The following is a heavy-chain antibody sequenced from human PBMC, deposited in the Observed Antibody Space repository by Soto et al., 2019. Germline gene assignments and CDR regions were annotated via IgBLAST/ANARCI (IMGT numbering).Heavy chain of an antibody. J-gene: IGHJ4*02. CDR1: GFTFSSYA. V-gene: IGHV3-23*01. D-gene: IGHD6-19*01. CDR2: ISGSGGST. Sequence: EVQLLESGGGLVQPGGSLRLSCAASGFTFSSYAMNWVRQGPGKGLEWVSVISGSGGSTYYADSVKGRFTISRDNSKTTLYLQMNSLRAEDTAVYSCASRSSGWYFDYWGQGTLVTVSS. CDR3: ASRSSGWYFDY.